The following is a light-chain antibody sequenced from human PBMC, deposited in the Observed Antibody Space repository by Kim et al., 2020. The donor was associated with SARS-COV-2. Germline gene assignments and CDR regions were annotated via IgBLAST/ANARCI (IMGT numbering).Light chain of an antibody. J-gene: IGLJ2*01. CDR3: QAWDSSTGV. V-gene: IGLV3-1*01. CDR2: QDT. Sequence: SYELTQPPSVSVSPGQTASITCSGDKLGDKYACWYQQKPGQSPVLVIYQDTKRPSGIPERFSGSNSGNTATLTIRGTQAMDEADYHCQAWDSSTGVFGGGTQLTVL. CDR1: KLGDKY.